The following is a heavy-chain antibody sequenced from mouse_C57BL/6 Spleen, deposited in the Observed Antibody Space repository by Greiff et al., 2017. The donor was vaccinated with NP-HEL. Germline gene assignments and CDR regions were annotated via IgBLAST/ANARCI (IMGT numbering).Heavy chain of an antibody. Sequence: VQLQQPGAELVMPGASVKLSCKASGYTFTGYWMHWVKQRPGQGLEWIGEIDPSDSYTNYNQKFKGKATLTVDTSSSTAYMQLSSLTSEDSAVYYCARGGYASYWYFDVWGTGTTVTVSS. CDR2: IDPSDSYT. J-gene: IGHJ1*03. V-gene: IGHV1-69*01. CDR1: GYTFTGYW. CDR3: ARGGYASYWYFDV. D-gene: IGHD3-3*01.